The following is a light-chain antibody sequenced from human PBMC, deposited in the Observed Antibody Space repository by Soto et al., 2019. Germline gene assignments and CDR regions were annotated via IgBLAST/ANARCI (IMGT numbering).Light chain of an antibody. Sequence: EIVMTQSPATLSVSPGERATLSCRASQSVSSNLAWYQQKPGQAPRLLIYGASTRATGIPARFSGSGSGTEFTLTISSLQSEDFAIYFCRQYNSWPPDRTFGQGTKVEIK. V-gene: IGKV3-15*01. J-gene: IGKJ1*01. CDR2: GAS. CDR1: QSVSSN. CDR3: RQYNSWPPDRT.